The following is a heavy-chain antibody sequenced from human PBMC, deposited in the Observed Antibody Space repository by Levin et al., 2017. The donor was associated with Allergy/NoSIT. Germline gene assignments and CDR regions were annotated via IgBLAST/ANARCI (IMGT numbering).Heavy chain of an antibody. CDR2: INSDGSST. CDR1: GFTFSSYW. CDR3: ARGGYYSLDAFDL. Sequence: GASVKVSCAASGFTFSSYWMHWVRQGPGKGLVWVSRINSDGSSTSYTDSVKGRFTISRDNAKNTLYLQMNSLRAEDTAVYYCARGGYYSLDAFDLWGQGTMVTVSS. V-gene: IGHV3-74*01. J-gene: IGHJ3*01. D-gene: IGHD3-22*01.